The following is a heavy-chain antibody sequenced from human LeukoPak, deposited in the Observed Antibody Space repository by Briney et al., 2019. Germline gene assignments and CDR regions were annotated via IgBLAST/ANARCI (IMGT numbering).Heavy chain of an antibody. V-gene: IGHV3-30-3*01. CDR1: GFTFSSYA. CDR3: ARGASEYYYDSSGSELGY. D-gene: IGHD3-22*01. CDR2: ISYDGSNK. J-gene: IGHJ4*02. Sequence: PGGSLRLSCAASGFTFSSYAMHWVRQAPGKGLEWVAVISYDGSNKYYANSVKGRFTISRDNAKNSLYLQMNSLRAEDSAVYYCARGASEYYYDSSGSELGYWGQGTLVTVSS.